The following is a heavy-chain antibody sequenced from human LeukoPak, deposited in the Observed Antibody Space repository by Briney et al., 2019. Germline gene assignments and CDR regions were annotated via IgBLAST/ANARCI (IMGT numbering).Heavy chain of an antibody. J-gene: IGHJ4*02. V-gene: IGHV1-8*01. D-gene: IGHD3-10*01. CDR1: GYTFTSYD. Sequence: GASVKVSCKASGYTFTSYDINWVRQATGQGLEWMGWMNPNSGNTGYTQKFQGRVTMTRNTSISTAYMELSSLRSEDTAVYYCARDQFYRPYRGEAISFDYWGQGTLVTVSS. CDR2: MNPNSGNT. CDR3: ARDQFYRPYRGEAISFDY.